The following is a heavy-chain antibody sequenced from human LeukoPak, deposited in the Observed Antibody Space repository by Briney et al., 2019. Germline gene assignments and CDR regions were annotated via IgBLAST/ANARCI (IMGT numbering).Heavy chain of an antibody. CDR3: ARDLNYYYYMDV. Sequence: PGGSLSLSCAPSRFTFSSYSMYWVRQAPGKGLERVSSLNSSSTYIYYAHSLKDRFTISRDNAKNSLYLQMNSLRAEDTAVYYCARDLNYYYYMDVWGKGTTVTVSS. J-gene: IGHJ6*03. CDR2: LNSSSTYI. CDR1: RFTFSSYS. V-gene: IGHV3-21*01.